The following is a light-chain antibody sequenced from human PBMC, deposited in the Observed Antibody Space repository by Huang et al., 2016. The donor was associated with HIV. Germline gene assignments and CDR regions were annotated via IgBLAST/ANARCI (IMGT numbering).Light chain of an antibody. CDR1: QSVRKY. CDR3: QQRSDWPPWT. Sequence: EIVLTQSPATLSLSPGERATLSCRASQSVRKYLAWYQQKPGQAPRLRSYDASNRATGTPARFSGSGSGTDFTLTISSLEPEDFAVYYCQQRSDWPPWTFGQGTKVEIK. CDR2: DAS. V-gene: IGKV3-11*01. J-gene: IGKJ1*01.